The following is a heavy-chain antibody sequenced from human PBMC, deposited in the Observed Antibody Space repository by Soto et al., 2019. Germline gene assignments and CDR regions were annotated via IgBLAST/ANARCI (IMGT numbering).Heavy chain of an antibody. V-gene: IGHV6-1*01. CDR3: ARDRNHTYYDFWIGYHYDYGMDV. Sequence: PSHTLSLTCAISRNTVSDNSAAWNWISQSPSRGLEWLGRTYYRSKWYNDYAVSVKSRITINTDTSKNQFSLQLNSVTPEDTAVYYCARDRNHTYYDFWIGYHYDYGMDVWGQGTTVTVSS. D-gene: IGHD3-3*01. CDR2: TYYRSKWYN. CDR1: RNTVSDNSAA. J-gene: IGHJ6*02.